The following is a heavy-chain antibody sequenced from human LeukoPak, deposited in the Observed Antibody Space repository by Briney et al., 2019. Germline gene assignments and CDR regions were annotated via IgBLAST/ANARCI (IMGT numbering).Heavy chain of an antibody. D-gene: IGHD6-13*01. J-gene: IGHJ4*02. V-gene: IGHV4-34*01. Sequence: SETLSLTCAVYGGSFSGYYWSWIRQPPGKGLEWIGEINHSGSTNYNPSLKSRVTISVDTSKNQFSLKLSSVTAADTAVYYCARAAGPEKKGGFDYWGQGTLVTVSS. CDR3: ARAAGPEKKGGFDY. CDR1: GGSFSGYY. CDR2: INHSGST.